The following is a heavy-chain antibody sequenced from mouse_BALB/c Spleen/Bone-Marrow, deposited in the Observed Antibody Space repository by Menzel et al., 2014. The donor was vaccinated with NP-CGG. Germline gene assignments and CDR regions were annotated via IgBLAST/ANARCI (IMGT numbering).Heavy chain of an antibody. V-gene: IGHV5-6*01. Sequence: EVQRVESGGDLVKPGGSLKLSCAAPGFTFSSYGMSWVRRTPDKRLEWVATISTGGSQTYYTDSVKGRFTISRDNAKNTLYLQMSSLKSEDSAICYCARRGYDNSYWYFGVWGAGTTVTVSS. J-gene: IGHJ1*01. CDR2: ISTGGSQT. CDR1: GFTFSSYG. CDR3: ARRGYDNSYWYFGV. D-gene: IGHD2-3*01.